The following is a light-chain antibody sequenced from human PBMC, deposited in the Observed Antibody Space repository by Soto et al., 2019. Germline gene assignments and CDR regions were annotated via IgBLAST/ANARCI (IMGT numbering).Light chain of an antibody. Sequence: DIQMTQSPSSLSASVGDRVTITGRASQTIGSHLNWYQQKPGKAPKFLIYAASSLQSGVPSRFSCSGSFKDLALTISSLQPEDFATYYCPQSYSTLLSFGGRAKV. CDR3: PQSYSTLLS. CDR2: AAS. CDR1: QTIGSH. V-gene: IGKV1-39*01. J-gene: IGKJ4*01.